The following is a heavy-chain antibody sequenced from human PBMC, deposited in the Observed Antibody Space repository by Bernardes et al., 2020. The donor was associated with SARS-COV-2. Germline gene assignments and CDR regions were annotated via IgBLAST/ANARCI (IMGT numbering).Heavy chain of an antibody. J-gene: IGHJ4*02. CDR2: IIGSGTNT. V-gene: IGHV3-23*01. CDR1: GFTFSSYT. Sequence: GGSLRLSCAASGFTFSSYTMSWVRQAPGKGLEWVSLIIGSGTNTFYADSVKGRFTISRDNSKNTLYLQVNSLRAEDTAVYYCAKRGGYSFDYWGQGTLVTVSS. CDR3: AKRGGYSFDY. D-gene: IGHD3-16*01.